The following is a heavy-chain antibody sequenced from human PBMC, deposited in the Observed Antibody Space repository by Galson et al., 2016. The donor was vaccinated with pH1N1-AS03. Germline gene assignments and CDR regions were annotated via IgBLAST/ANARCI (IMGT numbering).Heavy chain of an antibody. CDR2: ISSSSSYI. Sequence: SLRLSCAASGFTFRTYGMNWVRQAPGKGLEWVSSISSSSSYIYYADSVKGRFTISRDNAWNSLYLQMNSLRAEDTAVYYCARRSAAVSGTGCVDVWGQGTTVTVSS. V-gene: IGHV3-21*01. CDR1: GFTFRTYG. CDR3: ARRSAAVSGTGCVDV. D-gene: IGHD6-19*01. J-gene: IGHJ6*02.